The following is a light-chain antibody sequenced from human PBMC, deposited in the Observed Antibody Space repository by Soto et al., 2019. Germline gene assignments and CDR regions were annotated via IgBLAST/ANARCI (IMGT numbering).Light chain of an antibody. V-gene: IGLV2-8*01. Sequence: QSALTQPPSASGSPGQSVTISCTGTSSDVGGYNYVSWYRQHPGKAPQLIIYDVNKRPSGVPDRFSGSKSGNTASLTVSGLQAEDEADYFCNSYGGTNNYVVFGGGTKVTAL. CDR3: NSYGGTNNYVV. CDR1: SSDVGGYNY. CDR2: DVN. J-gene: IGLJ2*01.